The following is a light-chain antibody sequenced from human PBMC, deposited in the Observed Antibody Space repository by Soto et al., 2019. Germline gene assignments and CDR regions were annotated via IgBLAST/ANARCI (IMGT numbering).Light chain of an antibody. CDR3: AAWDVSLVV. J-gene: IGLJ2*01. V-gene: IGLV1-44*01. CDR1: SSNIGTNT. CDR2: SDN. Sequence: QCVLTQPPSASGTPGQRVTISCSGSSSNIGTNTVIWYQQLPGAAPKLLIYSDNQRPSGVPDRFSGSKSGTSASLAISGLQCEDEADYYCAAWDVSLVVFGGGTKLTVL.